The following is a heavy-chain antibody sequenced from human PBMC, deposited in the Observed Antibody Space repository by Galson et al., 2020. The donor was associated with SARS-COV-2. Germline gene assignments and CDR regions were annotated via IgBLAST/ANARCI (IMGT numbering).Heavy chain of an antibody. D-gene: IGHD5-18*01. J-gene: IGHJ4*02. Sequence: QAGGSLRLSCVASGFTFSNYVIHWVRQAPGKGLEWVAVVSHDGKYKYFADSVKGRFTVSRDNSKNTLYLQMNSLRSEDTAIYYCAKVVDTVMINSPYYFDYWGQGTQVTVSS. V-gene: IGHV3-30*18. CDR1: GFTFSNYV. CDR3: AKVVDTVMINSPYYFDY. CDR2: VSHDGKYK.